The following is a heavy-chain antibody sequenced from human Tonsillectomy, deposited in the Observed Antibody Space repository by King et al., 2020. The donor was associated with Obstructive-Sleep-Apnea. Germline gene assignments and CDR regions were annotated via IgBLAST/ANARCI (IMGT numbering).Heavy chain of an antibody. J-gene: IGHJ3*02. CDR1: GGSISSSF. CDR2: IYYSGST. Sequence: HVQLQESGPGLVKPSETLSLTCTVSGGSISSSFWSWIRQPAGKGLEWIGYIYYSGSTNYNPSLKSRVTISVDTSKNQFSLKLSSVTAADTAVYYCARGGYDILIPNVFDIWGQGTMVTVSS. V-gene: IGHV4-59*01. CDR3: ARGGYDILIPNVFDI. D-gene: IGHD3-9*01.